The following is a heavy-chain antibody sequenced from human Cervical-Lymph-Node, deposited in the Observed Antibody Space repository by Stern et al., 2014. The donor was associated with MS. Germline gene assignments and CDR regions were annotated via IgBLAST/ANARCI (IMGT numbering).Heavy chain of an antibody. J-gene: IGHJ4*02. Sequence: QVQLQESGPGLVKPSQTLSLTCTVSGGSISSGGYYWSWIRQHPGKGLEWIGYIYYSGSTYYNPSLKSRVTILVDTSKNQFSLKLSSVTAADTAVYYCARVSYDFWSGYYVFDYWGQGTLVTVSS. D-gene: IGHD3-3*01. CDR3: ARVSYDFWSGYYVFDY. CDR1: GGSISSGGYY. CDR2: IYYSGST. V-gene: IGHV4-31*03.